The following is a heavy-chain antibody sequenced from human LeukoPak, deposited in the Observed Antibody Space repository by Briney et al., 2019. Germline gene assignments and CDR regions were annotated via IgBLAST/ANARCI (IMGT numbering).Heavy chain of an antibody. Sequence: PGGSLRLSCAASGFTFSSYAMSWVRQAPGKGLEWVSGINWNGGSTGYADSVKGRFTISRDNAKNSLYLQMNSLRAEDTALYYCARRYQLLLGHYYYYYMDVWGKGTTVTVSS. V-gene: IGHV3-20*04. D-gene: IGHD2-2*01. CDR3: ARRYQLLLGHYYYYYMDV. J-gene: IGHJ6*03. CDR1: GFTFSSYA. CDR2: INWNGGST.